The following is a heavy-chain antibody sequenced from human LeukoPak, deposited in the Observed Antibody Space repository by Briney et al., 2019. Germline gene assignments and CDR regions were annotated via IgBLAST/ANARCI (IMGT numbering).Heavy chain of an antibody. CDR2: INHSGST. D-gene: IGHD5-18*01. J-gene: IGHJ4*02. CDR3: ARGSRIQLWANFDY. CDR1: GGSFSGYY. Sequence: SETLSLTCAVYGGSFSGYYWSWIRQPPGKGLEWIGEINHSGSTNYNPSLKSRVTISVDTSKNQFSLKLSSVTAADTAVYYCARGSRIQLWANFDYWGQGTLVTVSS. V-gene: IGHV4-34*01.